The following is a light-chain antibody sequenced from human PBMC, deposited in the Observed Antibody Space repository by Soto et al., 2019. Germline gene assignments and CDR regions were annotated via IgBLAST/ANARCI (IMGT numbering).Light chain of an antibody. CDR3: QQYSSYSLYT. CDR1: QSISGW. CDR2: DAS. Sequence: DIQMTQSPSTLSASVGDRVTITCRASQSISGWLAWFQQKPGKAPKLLIYDASTLESGVPSRFSGSGSGTQFTLTINSLQPDDFATYFCQQYSSYSLYTFGQGTKLEI. V-gene: IGKV1-5*01. J-gene: IGKJ2*01.